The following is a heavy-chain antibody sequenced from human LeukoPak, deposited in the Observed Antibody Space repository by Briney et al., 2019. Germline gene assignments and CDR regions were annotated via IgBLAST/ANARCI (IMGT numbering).Heavy chain of an antibody. D-gene: IGHD3-22*01. V-gene: IGHV1-18*01. J-gene: IGHJ4*02. CDR1: GYTFTSYG. Sequence: ASVKVSCKASGYTFTSYGISWVRQAPGQGLEWMGWISAYNGNTNYAQKLQGRVTMTTDTSTSTAYMELRSLRSEDTAVYYCARGESPVRKTMIVVVQGFPFDYWGQGTLVTVSS. CDR3: ARGESPVRKTMIVVVQGFPFDY. CDR2: ISAYNGNT.